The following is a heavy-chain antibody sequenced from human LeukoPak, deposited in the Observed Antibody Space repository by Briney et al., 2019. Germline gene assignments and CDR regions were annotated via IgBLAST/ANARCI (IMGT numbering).Heavy chain of an antibody. J-gene: IGHJ6*03. Sequence: GESLKISCKGSGYSFTSYWIGWVRQMPGKGLEWMGIIYPGDSDTRYSPSFQGQVTTSADKSISTAYLQWSSLKASDTAMYYCARLATYGGYVVWDYYMDVWGKGTTVTVSS. CDR3: ARLATYGGYVVWDYYMDV. V-gene: IGHV5-51*01. CDR1: GYSFTSYW. CDR2: IYPGDSDT. D-gene: IGHD5-12*01.